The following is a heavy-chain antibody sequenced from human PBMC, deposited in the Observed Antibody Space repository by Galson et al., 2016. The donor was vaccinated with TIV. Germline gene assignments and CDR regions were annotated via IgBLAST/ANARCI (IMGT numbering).Heavy chain of an antibody. J-gene: IGHJ4*02. CDR2: IYPGNSET. V-gene: IGHV5-51*01. CDR3: ARRGPRYGKFDY. CDR1: GYSFTNYW. D-gene: IGHD4-17*01. Sequence: QSGAEVKKPGESLKISCKASGYSFTNYWIGWVRQMPGKGLEWMGIIYPGNSETRYSPSFQGQVTVSADKSINTAFLQWSSLEASDTAMYYCARRGPRYGKFDYWGQGTPVTVSS.